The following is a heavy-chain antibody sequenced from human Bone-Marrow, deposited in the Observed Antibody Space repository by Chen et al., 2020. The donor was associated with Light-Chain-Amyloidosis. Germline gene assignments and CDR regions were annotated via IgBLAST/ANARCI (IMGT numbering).Heavy chain of an antibody. CDR3: AKAVARWLLLQPDY. D-gene: IGHD5-12*01. J-gene: IGHJ4*02. V-gene: IGHV3-30*02. CDR2: IRHDGSNK. Sequence: QVQLVESGGGVVQPGGSLRLSCAASGFTFSSYGLHWVRQAPGKGLEWVAVIRHDGSNKYYADSVKGRFTISRDNSKNTLYLQMNSLRAEDTAVYFCAKAVARWLLLQPDYWGQGTLVTVSS. CDR1: GFTFSSYG.